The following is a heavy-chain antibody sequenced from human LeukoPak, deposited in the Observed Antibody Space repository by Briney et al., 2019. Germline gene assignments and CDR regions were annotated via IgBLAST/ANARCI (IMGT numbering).Heavy chain of an antibody. Sequence: ASVKVSCKASGYTFTSYDINWVRQAPGQGLEWMGWINPNSGGTNYAQKFQGRVTMTRDTSISTAYMELSRLRSDDTAVYYCAGASGYSYGVSDYWGQGTLVTVSS. CDR3: AGASGYSYGVSDY. D-gene: IGHD5-18*01. CDR2: INPNSGGT. CDR1: GYTFTSYD. J-gene: IGHJ4*02. V-gene: IGHV1-2*02.